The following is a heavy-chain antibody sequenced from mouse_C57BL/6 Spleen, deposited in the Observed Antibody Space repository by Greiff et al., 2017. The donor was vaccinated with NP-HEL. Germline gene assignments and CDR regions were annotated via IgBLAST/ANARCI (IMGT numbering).Heavy chain of an antibody. CDR1: GYTFTDYN. J-gene: IGHJ1*03. CDR2: INPNNGGT. CDR3: ARYDYDRGWYFDV. Sequence: DVQLQESGPELVKPGASVKIPCKASGYTFTDYNMDWVKQSHGKSLEWIGDINPNNGGTIYNQKFKGKATLTVDKSSSTAYMELRSLTSEDTAVYYCARYDYDRGWYFDVWGTGTTVTVSS. D-gene: IGHD2-4*01. V-gene: IGHV1-18*01.